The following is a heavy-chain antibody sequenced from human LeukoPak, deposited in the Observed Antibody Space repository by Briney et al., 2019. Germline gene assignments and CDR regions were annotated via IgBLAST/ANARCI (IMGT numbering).Heavy chain of an antibody. CDR2: ISSSSSYI. CDR3: ARAYDILTGYSSNSHFDY. D-gene: IGHD3-9*01. V-gene: IGHV3-21*01. J-gene: IGHJ4*02. CDR1: GFTFSSYS. Sequence: GGSLRLSCAASGFTFSSYSMNWIRQAPGKGLEWVSSISSSSSYIYYADSVKGRFTISRDNAKNSLYLQMNSLRAEDTAVYYCARAYDILTGYSSNSHFDYWGQGTLVTVSS.